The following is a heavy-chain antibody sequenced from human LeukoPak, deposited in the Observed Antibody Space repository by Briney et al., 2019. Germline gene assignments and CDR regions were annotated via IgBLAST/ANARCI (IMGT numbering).Heavy chain of an antibody. J-gene: IGHJ5*02. CDR2: ISGSGGST. CDR3: AKGVVSVPAANWFDP. D-gene: IGHD2-2*01. CDR1: GFTFSDYY. V-gene: IGHV3-23*01. Sequence: GGSLRLSCAASGFTFSDYYMSWIRQAPGKGPEWVSAISGSGGSTYYADSVKGRFTISRDNSKNTLYLQMNSLRAEDTAVYYCAKGVVSVPAANWFDPWGQGTLVTVSS.